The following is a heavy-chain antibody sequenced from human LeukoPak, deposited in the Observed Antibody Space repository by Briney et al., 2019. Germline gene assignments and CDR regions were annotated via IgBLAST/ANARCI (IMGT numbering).Heavy chain of an antibody. CDR3: VRAQGYCSAGTCYFDL. V-gene: IGHV3-64D*06. D-gene: IGHD2-15*01. Sequence: PGVSLRLSCSASGFTLRTYGMYRVRQAPGSGLEYVSAIRGDGSSTHADSVKGRFTISRDTLFLQMSSLRPEDTAVYYCVRAQGYCSAGTCYFDLWGQGTLVTVSS. J-gene: IGHJ4*02. CDR1: GFTLRTYG. CDR2: IRGDGSST.